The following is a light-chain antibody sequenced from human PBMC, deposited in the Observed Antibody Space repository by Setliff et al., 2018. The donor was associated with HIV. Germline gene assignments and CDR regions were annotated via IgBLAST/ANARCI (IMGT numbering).Light chain of an antibody. CDR2: DVN. J-gene: IGLJ1*01. Sequence: QSALAQPRSVSGSPGQSVNISCIGSSSDAGTYDYVSWYQQLPGKVPKIMIYDVNKRPSGVPDRFSGSKSGNTASLTISGLQADDEADYFCCSYAGSYTDVFGTGTKSPS. V-gene: IGLV2-11*01. CDR1: SSDAGTYDY. CDR3: CSYAGSYTDV.